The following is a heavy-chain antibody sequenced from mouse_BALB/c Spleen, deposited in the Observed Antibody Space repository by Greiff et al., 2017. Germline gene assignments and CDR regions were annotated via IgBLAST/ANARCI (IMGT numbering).Heavy chain of an antibody. D-gene: IGHD1-1*01. CDR3: ARSDYYGSSNYFDY. J-gene: IGHJ2*01. CDR2: IYPGDGDT. CDR1: GYAFSSSW. Sequence: QVQLKESGPELVKPGASVKISCKASGYAFSSSWMNWVKQRPGQGLEWIGRIYPGDGDTNYNGKFKGKATLTADKSSSTAYMQLSSLTSVDSAVYYCARSDYYGSSNYFDYWGQGTTLTVSS. V-gene: IGHV1-82*01.